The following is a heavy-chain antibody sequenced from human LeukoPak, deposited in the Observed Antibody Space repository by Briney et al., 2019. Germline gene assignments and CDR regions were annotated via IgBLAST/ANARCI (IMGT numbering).Heavy chain of an antibody. V-gene: IGHV1-69*04. CDR3: ADMVRGVIFY. CDR1: GGTFSSYA. CDR2: IIPILGIA. D-gene: IGHD3-10*01. Sequence: SVKVSCKASGGTFSSYAISWVRQAPGQGLEWMGRIIPILGIANYAQKFQGRVTITADKSTSTAYMELCSLRSEDTAVYYCADMVRGVIFYWGQGTLVTVSS. J-gene: IGHJ4*02.